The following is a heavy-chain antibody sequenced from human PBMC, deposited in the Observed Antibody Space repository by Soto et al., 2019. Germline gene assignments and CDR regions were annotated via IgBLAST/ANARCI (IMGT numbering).Heavy chain of an antibody. D-gene: IGHD2-15*01. CDR3: ARQGGYCSGGSCC. CDR1: GFTFSIYE. CDR2: ISSSGSTI. Sequence: WGSLRVSCASSGFTFSIYEMAWVRQAPGKGLEWVSYISSSGSTIYYADSVKGRFTISRDNAKNSLYLQMNSLRAEDTAVYYCARQGGYCSGGSCCWGQGTLVTVSS. J-gene: IGHJ4*02. V-gene: IGHV3-48*03.